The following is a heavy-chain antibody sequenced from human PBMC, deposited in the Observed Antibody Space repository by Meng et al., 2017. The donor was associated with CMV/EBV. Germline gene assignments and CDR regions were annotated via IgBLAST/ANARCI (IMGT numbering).Heavy chain of an antibody. CDR3: AREDGSLDY. CDR1: GYSFTDCY. Sequence: QVQLGGAGVVVNTPAVSVNVSFKASGYSFTDCYMNWEPQGPGQGLVWMGCINPSSGGTNYAQKFQGRVTVTRNTSISTAYMELSRLSSADTDGYYCAREDGSLDYWGQGTLVTVSS. J-gene: IGHJ4*02. D-gene: IGHD2-15*01. CDR2: INPSSGGT. V-gene: IGHV1-2*02.